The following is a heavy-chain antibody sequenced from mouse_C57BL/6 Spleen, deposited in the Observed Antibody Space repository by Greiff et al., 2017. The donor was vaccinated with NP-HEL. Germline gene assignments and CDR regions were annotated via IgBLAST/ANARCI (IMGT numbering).Heavy chain of an antibody. D-gene: IGHD2-5*01. J-gene: IGHJ4*01. Sequence: QVQLKQSGAELVKPGASVKISCKASGYAFSSYWMNWVKQRPGKGLEWIGQIYPGDGDTNYNGKFKGKATLTADKSSSTAYMQLSSLTSEDSAVYFCARDESYSNQGYAMDYWGQGTSVTVSS. CDR3: ARDESYSNQGYAMDY. V-gene: IGHV1-80*01. CDR2: IYPGDGDT. CDR1: GYAFSSYW.